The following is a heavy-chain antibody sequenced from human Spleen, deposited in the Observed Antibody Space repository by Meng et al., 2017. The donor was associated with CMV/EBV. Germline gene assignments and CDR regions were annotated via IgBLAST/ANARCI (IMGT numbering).Heavy chain of an antibody. CDR1: GGSFSGYY. V-gene: IGHV4-34*01. D-gene: IGHD2-2*02. CDR3: ARVNGDCFSTICYKGWFDP. CDR2: IYYSGRT. J-gene: IGHJ5*02. Sequence: VLRQQWGAGLLRPSETLSLTCAVYGGSFSGYYWIWIRQPPGKGLEWIGYIYYSGRTYYNPSLESRVTMSVDTSKNQFSLNLNSVTAADTAVYYCARVNGDCFSTICYKGWFDPWGQGTLVTVSS.